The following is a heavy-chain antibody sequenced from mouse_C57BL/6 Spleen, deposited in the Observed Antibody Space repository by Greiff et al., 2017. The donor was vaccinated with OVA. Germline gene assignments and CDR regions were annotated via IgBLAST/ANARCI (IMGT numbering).Heavy chain of an antibody. J-gene: IGHJ4*01. CDR1: GYTFTSYW. CDR3: AREEDYSKNYAMDY. CDR2: IHPNSGST. D-gene: IGHD2-5*01. Sequence: QVQLQQPGAELVKPGASVKLSCKASGYTFTSYWMHWVKQRPGQGLEWIGMIHPNSGSTNYNEKFKSKATLTVDKSSSTAYMQLSSLTSEDSAVYYGAREEDYSKNYAMDYWGQGTSVTVSS. V-gene: IGHV1-64*01.